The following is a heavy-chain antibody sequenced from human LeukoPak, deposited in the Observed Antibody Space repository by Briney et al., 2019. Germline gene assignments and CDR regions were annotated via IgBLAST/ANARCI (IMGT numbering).Heavy chain of an antibody. CDR1: GYTFTGHY. Sequence: ASVKVSCKASGYTFTGHYMHWVRQAPGQGLEWMGWINPNSGGTNYAQKFQGRVTMTRDTSISTAYMELSRLRSDDTAVYYCARSWIVATARVDYWGQGTLVTVS. D-gene: IGHD5-12*01. CDR2: INPNSGGT. V-gene: IGHV1-2*02. CDR3: ARSWIVATARVDY. J-gene: IGHJ4*02.